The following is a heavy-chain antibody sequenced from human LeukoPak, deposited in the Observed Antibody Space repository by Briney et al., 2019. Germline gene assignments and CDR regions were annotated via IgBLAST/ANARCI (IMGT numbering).Heavy chain of an antibody. CDR1: GYTFTSYA. Sequence: GAPVKVSCKASGYTFTSYAMNWVRQAPGQGLEWMGWINTNTGNPTYAQGFTGRFVFSLDTSVSTAYLQISSLKAEDTAVYYCAREHMITFGGVTDAFDIWGQGTMVTVSS. CDR3: AREHMITFGGVTDAFDI. CDR2: INTNTGNP. J-gene: IGHJ3*02. V-gene: IGHV7-4-1*02. D-gene: IGHD3-16*01.